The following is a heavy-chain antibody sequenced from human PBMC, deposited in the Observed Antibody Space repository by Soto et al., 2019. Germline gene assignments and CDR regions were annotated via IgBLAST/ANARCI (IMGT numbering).Heavy chain of an antibody. V-gene: IGHV3-30-3*01. Sequence: GSLRLSCAASGFIFSSYTMHWVRQAPGKGLEWVGVITYDGSNQYYADSVKGRFTISRDNSRNMLFLQMNSLRPDDTAVYYCARAPSGSYPEFDYWGQGTLVTVSS. CDR2: ITYDGSNQ. J-gene: IGHJ4*02. CDR3: ARAPSGSYPEFDY. CDR1: GFIFSSYT. D-gene: IGHD1-26*01.